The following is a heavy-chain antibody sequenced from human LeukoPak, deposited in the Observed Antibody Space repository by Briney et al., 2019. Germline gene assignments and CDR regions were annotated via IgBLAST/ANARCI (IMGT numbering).Heavy chain of an antibody. Sequence: PSETLSLTCGVSGGSIRSTNWWSWVRQPPGQGLEWIGEISLSGQTNYSPSLNGRATMSLDESRNQLSLNLTSVTAADTAIYYCSRESGAFCPFGYWGQGTLVIVPP. D-gene: IGHD1-26*01. J-gene: IGHJ4*02. CDR1: GGSIRSTNW. V-gene: IGHV4/OR15-8*02. CDR2: ISLSGQT. CDR3: SRESGAFCPFGY.